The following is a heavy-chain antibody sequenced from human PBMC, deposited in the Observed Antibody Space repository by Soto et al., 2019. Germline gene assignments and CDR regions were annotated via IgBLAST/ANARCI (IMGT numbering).Heavy chain of an antibody. CDR2: KYYSGAT. V-gene: IGHV4-30-4*01. CDR1: SGSIKSGYY. J-gene: IGHJ6*02. Sequence: SETLSLTCTVSSGSIKSGYYWSWVRQPPGGGLEWMGYKYYSGATDSDPSLEARVSFSVDTSKNQFFLDLTSVTVADTAVYYCARGRPNYFYYGLDVWGPGIPVTVSS. CDR3: ARGRPNYFYYGLDV.